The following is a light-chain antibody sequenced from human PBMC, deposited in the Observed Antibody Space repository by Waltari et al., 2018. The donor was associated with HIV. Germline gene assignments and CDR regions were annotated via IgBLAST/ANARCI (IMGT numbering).Light chain of an antibody. J-gene: IGKJ4*01. CDR2: WAS. V-gene: IGKV4-1*01. Sequence: DIVMTQSPDSLAVSLGERATINCKSSQSVLYSSNNKNYLAWYQQKPGQPPKLLIYWASTRESGVPNRFSGSGSGTDFTLTISGLQAEDVAVYYCQQYYSTPLTFGGGTKVGIK. CDR1: QSVLYSSNNKNY. CDR3: QQYYSTPLT.